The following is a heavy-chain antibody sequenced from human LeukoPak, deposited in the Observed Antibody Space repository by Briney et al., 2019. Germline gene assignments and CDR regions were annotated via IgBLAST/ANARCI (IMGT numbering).Heavy chain of an antibody. J-gene: IGHJ3*02. CDR3: AKGTCTAKSCYWNAFDM. CDR2: ISGGGPRT. V-gene: IGHV3-23*01. D-gene: IGHD2-15*01. Sequence: GGSLRLSCAASGFTFSSYAMSWIRQAPGKGLEWVSTISGGGPRTYYADSVKGRFTISRDNANNTVYLLMSSLRAEDTAVYYCAKGTCTAKSCYWNAFDMWGQGTKVTVSS. CDR1: GFTFSSYA.